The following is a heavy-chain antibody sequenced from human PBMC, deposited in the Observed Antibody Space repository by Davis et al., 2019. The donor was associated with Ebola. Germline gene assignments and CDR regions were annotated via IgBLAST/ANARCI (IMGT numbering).Heavy chain of an antibody. CDR3: AAILTGYYPHAMDV. CDR2: IVPIFGTT. V-gene: IGHV1-69*13. D-gene: IGHD3-9*01. J-gene: IGHJ6*02. CDR1: GGTFSSYA. Sequence: SVKVSCKASGGTFSSYAISWVRQAPGQGLEWMGGIVPIFGTTNYAQKFQGRITITADESTRTEYMELSSLTSEDTAVFYCAAILTGYYPHAMDVWGQGTTVTVSS.